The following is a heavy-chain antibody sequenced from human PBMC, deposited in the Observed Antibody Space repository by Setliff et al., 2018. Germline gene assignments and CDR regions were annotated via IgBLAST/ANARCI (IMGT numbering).Heavy chain of an antibody. CDR1: GYTFTKYG. V-gene: IGHV1-18*01. Sequence: ASVKVSCKASGYTFTKYGINWVRQAPGQRLEWVGWISAYNGDTNYAQKFQGRVTMTTDRSTSTAYMELSSLRSEDTAVYFCARDRFYNSWSGTSITAPHDAFDIWGQGTMVTVSS. CDR2: ISAYNGDT. J-gene: IGHJ3*02. D-gene: IGHD3-3*01. CDR3: ARDRFYNSWSGTSITAPHDAFDI.